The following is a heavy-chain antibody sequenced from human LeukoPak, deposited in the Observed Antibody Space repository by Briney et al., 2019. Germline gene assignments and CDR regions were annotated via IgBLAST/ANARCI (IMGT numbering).Heavy chain of an antibody. CDR1: GGTFSSYA. J-gene: IGHJ5*02. Sequence: SVKVSCKASGGTFSSYAISWVRQAPGQGLEWMGGTIPIFGTANYAQKFQGRVTITTDESTSTAYMELSSLRSEDTAVYYCARASSESIAARPYWFDPWGQGTLVTVSS. CDR2: TIPIFGTA. CDR3: ARASSESIAARPYWFDP. D-gene: IGHD6-6*01. V-gene: IGHV1-69*05.